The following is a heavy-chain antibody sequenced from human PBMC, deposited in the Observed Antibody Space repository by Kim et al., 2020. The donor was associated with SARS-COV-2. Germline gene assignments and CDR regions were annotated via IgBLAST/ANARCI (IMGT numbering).Heavy chain of an antibody. Sequence: SETLSLTCNVFDGSISRDSYWSWIRQYPGKGLEFIGYIYYSGTTYYNPSLKSRVSISVDTSKNQFSLRLSSVTAADTAVYFCVRSDSSGSGSLPFDCFD. CDR3: VRSDSSGSGSLPFDCFD. CDR2: IYYSGTT. CDR1: DGSISRDSY. J-gene: IGHJ3*02. D-gene: IGHD3-10*01. V-gene: IGHV4-31*03.